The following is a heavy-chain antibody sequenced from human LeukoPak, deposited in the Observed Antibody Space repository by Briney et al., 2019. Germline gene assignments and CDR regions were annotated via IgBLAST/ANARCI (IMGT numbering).Heavy chain of an antibody. CDR1: GGTFSSYA. Sequence: ASVKVSCKASGGTFSSYAISWVRQAPGQGLEWMGWISAYNGNTNYAQKLQGRVTMTTDTSTSTAYMELRSLRSDDTAVYYCARVVRYYYYGMDVWGQGTTVTVSS. J-gene: IGHJ6*02. CDR2: ISAYNGNT. V-gene: IGHV1-18*01. CDR3: ARVVRYYYYGMDV.